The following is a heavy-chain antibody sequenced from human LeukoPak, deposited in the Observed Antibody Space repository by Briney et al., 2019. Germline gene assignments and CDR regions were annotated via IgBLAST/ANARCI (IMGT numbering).Heavy chain of an antibody. CDR3: AREFGGYHLDV. J-gene: IGHJ6*02. CDR1: GYTFINYY. CDR2: INPNTGAT. Sequence: ASVKVSCKASGYTFINYYIHWVRQAPGQGLEWMGCINPNTGATHYAQRFQGRVTVTRDTSILTAYMDLSGLTFDDRAVYYCAREFGGYHLDVWGQGTTVTVSS. D-gene: IGHD3-16*01. V-gene: IGHV1-2*02.